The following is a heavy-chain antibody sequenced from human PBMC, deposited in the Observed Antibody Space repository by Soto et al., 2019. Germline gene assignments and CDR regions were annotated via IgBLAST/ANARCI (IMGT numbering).Heavy chain of an antibody. Sequence: QVQLVQSGAAVKKPGSSVKVSCKASGGPFSSYAISRVRQATGQGLEWMGGIIPIFGTANYAQKVQGRVTITADESRRTACMELSSLRAEDTAGNYCARGALWCGELWGQGTLVTVSS. CDR3: ARGALWCGEL. CDR2: IIPIFGTA. J-gene: IGHJ4*02. D-gene: IGHD3-10*01. CDR1: GGPFSSYA. V-gene: IGHV1-69*12.